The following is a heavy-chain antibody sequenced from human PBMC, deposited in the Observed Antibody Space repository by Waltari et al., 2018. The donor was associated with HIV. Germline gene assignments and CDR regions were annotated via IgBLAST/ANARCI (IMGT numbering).Heavy chain of an antibody. CDR3: ARAYNWNIRSPGFCDF. Sequence: QVQLVDSGGGVVQPGRSLRLSFAASGFTFNSYALHCVRQAPGKGLEWVAVISYDGRHIFYADAVRGRFTISRDNSKNTLYLQMNSLTPADTAVYYCARAYNWNIRSPGFCDFWGQGTLVTVSS. V-gene: IGHV3-30*04. CDR1: GFTFNSYA. D-gene: IGHD1-20*01. CDR2: ISYDGRHI. J-gene: IGHJ4*02.